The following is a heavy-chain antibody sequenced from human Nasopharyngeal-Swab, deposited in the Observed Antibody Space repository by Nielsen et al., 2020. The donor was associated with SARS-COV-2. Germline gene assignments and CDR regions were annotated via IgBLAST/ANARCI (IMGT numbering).Heavy chain of an antibody. J-gene: IGHJ4*02. CDR1: GASVSSNSAA. CDR3: AREETLLYSSSWRGYYFDY. CDR2: TYYRSKWYI. D-gene: IGHD6-13*01. V-gene: IGHV6-1*01. Sequence: SETLSLTCAISGASVSSNSAAWNWIRQSPSRGLEWLGRTYYRSKWYIDYAVSVKSRIIINPDTSKNQFSLQVNSVTPEDTAVYYCAREETLLYSSSWRGYYFDYWGQGTLVTVSS.